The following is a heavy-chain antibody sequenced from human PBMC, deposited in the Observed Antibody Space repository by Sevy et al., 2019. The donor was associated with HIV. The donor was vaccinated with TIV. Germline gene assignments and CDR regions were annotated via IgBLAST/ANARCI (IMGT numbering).Heavy chain of an antibody. J-gene: IGHJ4*02. CDR3: VRGADYYDSSGANCDY. Sequence: GGSLRLSCAASGFTISNYGMHWVRQAPGKGLEWVALIWYDGSNKYYADSVKGRFTISRDNSKNTLYLQMNSLRAEDTAVYYCVRGADYYDSSGANCDYWGQGTLVTVSS. CDR2: IWYDGSNK. CDR1: GFTISNYG. V-gene: IGHV3-33*01. D-gene: IGHD3-22*01.